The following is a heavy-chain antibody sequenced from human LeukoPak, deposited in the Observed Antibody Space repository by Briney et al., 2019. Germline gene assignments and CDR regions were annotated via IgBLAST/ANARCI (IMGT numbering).Heavy chain of an antibody. CDR3: ARIRSLYYYDSSYYGAFDI. CDR1: GFTFSSYG. CDR2: IWNDGSNK. D-gene: IGHD3-22*01. V-gene: IGHV3-33*01. J-gene: IGHJ3*02. Sequence: GGSLRLSCAASGFTFSSYGMHWVRQAPGKGLEWVSVIWNDGSNKYYADSVKGRFTISRDNSKNTLYLQMNSLRAEDTAVYYCARIRSLYYYDSSYYGAFDIWGQGTMVTVSS.